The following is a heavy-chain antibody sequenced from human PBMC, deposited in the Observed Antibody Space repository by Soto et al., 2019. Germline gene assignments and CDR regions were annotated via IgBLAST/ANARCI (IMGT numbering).Heavy chain of an antibody. CDR2: VYYTGTT. CDR1: GGSISSSICF. V-gene: IGHV4-39*01. Sequence: SETLSLTCIVSGGSISSSICFWSWIRQPPGKGLAWIGNVYYTGTTYYNPSLKGRVTVSMDMSKNQFSLKLTSVAAAGSSIYYCARHPDVIAHCTYDGCHGSYHCRMGGWGQGTTVTVSS. J-gene: IGHJ6*02. CDR3: ARHPDVIAHCTYDGCHGSYHCRMGG. D-gene: IGHD2-21*01.